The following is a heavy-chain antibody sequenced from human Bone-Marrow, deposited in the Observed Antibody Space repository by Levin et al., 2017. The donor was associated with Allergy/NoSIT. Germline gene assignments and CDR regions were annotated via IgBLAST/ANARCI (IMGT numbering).Heavy chain of an antibody. D-gene: IGHD2-21*02. V-gene: IGHV3-11*01. CDR2: ISSSGSTI. CDR1: GFTFSDYY. J-gene: IGHJ6*02. Sequence: GGSLRLSCAASGFTFSDYYMSWIRQAPGKGLEWVSYISSSGSTIYYADSVKGRFTISRDNAKNSLYLQMNSLRAEDTAVYYWARDMSCGGDCYPTTPDYDGMDVWGQGTTVTVSS. CDR3: ARDMSCGGDCYPTTPDYDGMDV.